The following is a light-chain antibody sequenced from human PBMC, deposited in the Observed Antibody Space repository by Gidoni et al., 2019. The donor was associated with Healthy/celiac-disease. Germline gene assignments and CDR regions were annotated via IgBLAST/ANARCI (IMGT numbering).Light chain of an antibody. CDR3: QQYGSSPPGLT. CDR2: GAS. V-gene: IGKV3-20*01. J-gene: IGKJ4*01. CDR1: QSVSSSY. Sequence: ELVLTQSPGTLSLSPGERATLSCRASQSVSSSYLAWYQQKPGQAPRLLIYGASSRATGIPDRFSGSGSGTDFTLTISRLEPEDFAVYYCQQYGSSPPGLTFXGXTKVEIK.